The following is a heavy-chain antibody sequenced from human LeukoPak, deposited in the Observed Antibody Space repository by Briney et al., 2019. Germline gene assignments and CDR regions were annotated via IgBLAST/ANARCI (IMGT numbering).Heavy chain of an antibody. CDR2: ISGSGGST. Sequence: GGSLRLSCAASGFTFSSYAMSWVRQAPGKGLEWVSAISGSGGSTYYADSVKGRFTIPRDNSKNTLYLQMNSLRVEDTGIYYCVKVAKYYYGSETYYFFEHWGQGTPVTASS. D-gene: IGHD3-10*01. J-gene: IGHJ4*02. CDR1: GFTFSSYA. V-gene: IGHV3-23*01. CDR3: VKVAKYYYGSETYYFFEH.